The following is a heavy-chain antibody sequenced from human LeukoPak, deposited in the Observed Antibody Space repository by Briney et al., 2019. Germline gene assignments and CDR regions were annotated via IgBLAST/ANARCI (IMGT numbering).Heavy chain of an antibody. Sequence: SETLSLTCTVSGGSISNSSYYWGWIRQPPGKGLEWIGSIYYTGSTYYNPSLKSRVTISVDTSKNQFSLKLTSVTAADTAVYYCARDSSPFDYWGQGTLVTVSS. CDR1: GGSISNSSYY. J-gene: IGHJ4*02. CDR3: ARDSSPFDY. CDR2: IYYTGST. D-gene: IGHD6-19*01. V-gene: IGHV4-39*07.